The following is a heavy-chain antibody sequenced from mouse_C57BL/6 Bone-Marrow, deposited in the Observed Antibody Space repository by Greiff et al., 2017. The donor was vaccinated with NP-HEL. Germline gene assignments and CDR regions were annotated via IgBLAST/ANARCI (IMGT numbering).Heavy chain of an antibody. CDR1: GYTFTDYE. J-gene: IGHJ2*01. CDR3: TRKGLYYYGSSYRVDY. V-gene: IGHV1-15*01. D-gene: IGHD1-1*01. Sequence: VQLQQSGAELVRPGASVTLSCKASGYTFTDYEMHWVKQTPVHGLEWIGAIDPETGGTAYNQKFKGKAILTADKSSSTAYMELRSLTSEDSAVYYCTRKGLYYYGSSYRVDYWGQGTTLTVSS. CDR2: IDPETGGT.